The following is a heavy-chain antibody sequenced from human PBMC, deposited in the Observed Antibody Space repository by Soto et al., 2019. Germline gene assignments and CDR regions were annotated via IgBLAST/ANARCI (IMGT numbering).Heavy chain of an antibody. CDR2: INFNTDGT. CDR1: GYSFIGYY. V-gene: IGHV1-2*02. CDR3: ARGRGQQMYDGFDI. Sequence: ASVKVSCKASGYSFIGYYIHWVRQAPGQALEWLGWINFNTDGTNSAQQFQGRVTMTRDTSISTAYMELSSLRSDDTAIYYCARGRGQQMYDGFDIWGQGTTVTVSS. J-gene: IGHJ3*02. D-gene: IGHD6-13*01.